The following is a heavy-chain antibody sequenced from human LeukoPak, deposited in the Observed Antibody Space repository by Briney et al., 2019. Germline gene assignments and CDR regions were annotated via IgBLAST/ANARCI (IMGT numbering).Heavy chain of an antibody. CDR2: ISSSASTI. V-gene: IGHV3-48*03. D-gene: IGHD3-10*01. CDR3: ARDAYGRGRAPDY. Sequence: GGSLRLSCAASGFTFSSYEMNWVRQAPGKGLEWVSYISSSASTIYYADSVKGRFTISRDNAKKSLYLQMNSLSAEDTAVYYCARDAYGRGRAPDYWGQGTLVTVSS. J-gene: IGHJ4*02. CDR1: GFTFSSYE.